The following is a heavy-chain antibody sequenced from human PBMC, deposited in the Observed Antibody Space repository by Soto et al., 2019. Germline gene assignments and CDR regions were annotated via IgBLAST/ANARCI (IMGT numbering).Heavy chain of an antibody. CDR2: IKQDGSEK. J-gene: IGHJ3*02. V-gene: IGHV3-7*01. Sequence: GGSLRLSCAASGFTFSSYWMSWVRQAPGKGLEWVANIKQDGSEKYYVDSVKGRFTISRDNAKNSLYLQMNSLRAEDTAVYYCARTAPYNWNDVLDAFDIWGQGTMVTVSS. CDR1: GFTFSSYW. CDR3: ARTAPYNWNDVLDAFDI. D-gene: IGHD1-1*01.